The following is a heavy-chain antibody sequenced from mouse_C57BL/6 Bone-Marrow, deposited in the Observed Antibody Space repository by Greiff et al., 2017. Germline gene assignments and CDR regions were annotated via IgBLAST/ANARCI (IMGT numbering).Heavy chain of an antibody. J-gene: IGHJ4*01. CDR1: GFTITNTY. Sequence: EVQLLQSVAELVRPGASVKLSCTASGFTITNTYMHWVKQRPEQGLEWIGRIDPASGNTKYAPKFQGKATIPADTSSNTAYLQLSSLTSEDTAIQYCARFRPVGEAMDYWGQGTSVTVSS. V-gene: IGHV14-3*01. CDR2: IDPASGNT. D-gene: IGHD1-1*01. CDR3: ARFRPVGEAMDY.